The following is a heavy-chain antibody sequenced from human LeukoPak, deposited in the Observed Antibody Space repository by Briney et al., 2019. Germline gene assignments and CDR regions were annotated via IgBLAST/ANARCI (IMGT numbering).Heavy chain of an antibody. D-gene: IGHD4-17*01. J-gene: IGHJ6*04. CDR1: GYSISSGYY. CDR2: IYHNGST. Sequence: PSETLSLTCAVSGYSISSGYYWGWIRQPPGKGLEWIGSIYHNGSTYYNPSLKSRVTISVDTSKNQFSLKLSSVTAADTAVYYCARDNNYGDYGMDVWGKGTTVTVSS. V-gene: IGHV4-38-2*02. CDR3: ARDNNYGDYGMDV.